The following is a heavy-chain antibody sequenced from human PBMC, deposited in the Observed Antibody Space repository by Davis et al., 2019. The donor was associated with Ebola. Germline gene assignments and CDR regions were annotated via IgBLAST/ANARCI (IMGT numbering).Heavy chain of an antibody. Sequence: SGPTLVKPTETLTLTCTVSGFSLSNARMGVSWIRQPPGKALEWLAHIFSHDEKSYSTSLKSRLTISKDTSKSQVVLTMTNMDPVDTATYYCARFTVTSYYYYYGMDVWGQGTTVTVSS. CDR2: IFSHDEK. CDR1: GFSLSNARMG. J-gene: IGHJ6*02. D-gene: IGHD4-17*01. CDR3: ARFTVTSYYYYYGMDV. V-gene: IGHV2-26*01.